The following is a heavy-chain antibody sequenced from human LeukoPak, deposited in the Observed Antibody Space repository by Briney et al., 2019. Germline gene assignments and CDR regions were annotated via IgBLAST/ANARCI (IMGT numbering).Heavy chain of an antibody. Sequence: SETLSLTCAVYGGSFSGYYWSWIRQPPGKGLEWIGEINHSGSTNYNPSLKSRVTISVDTSKNQFSLKLSSVTAADTAVYYCARGGGLSGTPALDYWGQGTLVTVSS. CDR2: INHSGST. CDR3: ARGGGLSGTPALDY. V-gene: IGHV4-34*01. D-gene: IGHD6-13*01. J-gene: IGHJ4*02. CDR1: GGSFSGYY.